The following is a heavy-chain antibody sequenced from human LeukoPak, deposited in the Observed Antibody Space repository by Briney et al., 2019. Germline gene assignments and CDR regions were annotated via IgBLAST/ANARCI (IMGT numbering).Heavy chain of an antibody. CDR1: GYTFTSYG. D-gene: IGHD3-3*01. CDR2: ISAYNGNT. V-gene: IGHV1-18*01. Sequence: ASVKVSCKASGYTFTSYGISWVRQAPGQGLEWMGWISAYNGNTNYAQKLQGRVTMTTDTSTSTAYMELRSLRSDDTAVYYCARALLLRFLEWLLPKSDAFDIGGQGTMVTVSS. J-gene: IGHJ3*02. CDR3: ARALLLRFLEWLLPKSDAFDI.